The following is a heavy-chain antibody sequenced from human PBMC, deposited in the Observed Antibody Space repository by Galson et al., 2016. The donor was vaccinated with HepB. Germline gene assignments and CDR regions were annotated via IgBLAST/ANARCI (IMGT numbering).Heavy chain of an antibody. D-gene: IGHD1-26*01. CDR3: VRRSGSYHSYFGMDV. J-gene: IGHJ6*02. CDR1: GYSFTRYW. V-gene: IGHV5-51*03. Sequence: QSGAEVTKPGESLKISCKGYGYSFTRYWIGWVRQMPGKGLEWMGIIYPGDSDTIYNPSFQDQVTISADKSISTAYLQWTSLKASDTAMYYCVRRSGSYHSYFGMDVWGQGTTVTVSS. CDR2: IYPGDSDT.